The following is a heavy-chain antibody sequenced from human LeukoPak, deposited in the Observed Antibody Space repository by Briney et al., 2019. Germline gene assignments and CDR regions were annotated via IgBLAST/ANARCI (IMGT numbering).Heavy chain of an antibody. Sequence: SETLSLICTVSGGSISSYYWSWIRQPPGKGLEWIGYIYYSGSTYYNPSLKSRVTISVDTSKNQFSLKLSSVTAADTAVYYCARGVRDAFDIWGQGTMVTVSS. CDR3: ARGVRDAFDI. J-gene: IGHJ3*02. CDR1: GGSISSYY. D-gene: IGHD3-3*01. V-gene: IGHV4-30-4*01. CDR2: IYYSGST.